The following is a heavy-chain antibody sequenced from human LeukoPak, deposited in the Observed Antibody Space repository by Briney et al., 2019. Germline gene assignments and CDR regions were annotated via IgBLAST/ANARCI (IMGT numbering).Heavy chain of an antibody. J-gene: IGHJ5*02. CDR2: ISSSGSTI. Sequence: PGGSLRLSCAASGFTFSSYEMNWVRQAPGKGLEWVSYISSSGSTIYYADSVKGRFTLSRDNAKNSLYLQMNSLRAEDTAVFYCARGTGYCLDPWGQGTLVTVSS. CDR1: GFTFSSYE. D-gene: IGHD7-27*01. V-gene: IGHV3-48*03. CDR3: ARGTGYCLDP.